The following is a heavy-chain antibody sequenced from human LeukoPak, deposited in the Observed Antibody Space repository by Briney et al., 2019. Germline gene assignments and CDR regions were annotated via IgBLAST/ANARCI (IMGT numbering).Heavy chain of an antibody. CDR1: GYSISSGYY. D-gene: IGHD6-13*01. V-gene: IGHV4-38-2*02. J-gene: IGHJ4*02. CDR3: ARRAAAGTVSLYFDY. CDR2: IYHSGST. Sequence: SETPSLTCTVSGYSISSGYYWGWIRQPPGKGLEWIGSIYHSGSTYYNPSLKSRVTISVDTSKNQFSLKLSSVTAADTAVYYCARRAAAGTVSLYFDYWGQGTLVTVSS.